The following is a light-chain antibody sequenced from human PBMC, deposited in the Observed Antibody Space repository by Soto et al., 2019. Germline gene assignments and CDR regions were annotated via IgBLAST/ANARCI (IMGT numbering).Light chain of an antibody. CDR2: AAS. CDR3: QQSYSTPLIT. J-gene: IGKJ5*01. CDR1: QSVSRF. V-gene: IGKV1-39*01. Sequence: DILVTQSPSSLSASVGARVPITCRASQSVSRFLNWYQQKPGKAPKLLIYAASSLESGVPSRFSGGGSGTDFTLTISGLQPEDFATYYCQQSYSTPLITFGQGTRLEIK.